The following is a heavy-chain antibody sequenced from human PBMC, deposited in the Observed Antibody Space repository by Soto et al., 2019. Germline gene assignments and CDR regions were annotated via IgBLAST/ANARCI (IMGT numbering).Heavy chain of an antibody. J-gene: IGHJ3*02. V-gene: IGHV1-3*01. CDR1: GYTFTSYA. D-gene: IGHD1-26*01. CDR3: ASYSTDSGSYYPDDAFDI. Sequence: ASVKVSCKASGYTFTSYAMHWVRQAPGQRLEWMGWINAGNGNTKYSQKFQGRVTITRDTSASTAYMELSSLRSEDTAVYYCASYSTDSGSYYPDDAFDIWGQGTMVPVSS. CDR2: INAGNGNT.